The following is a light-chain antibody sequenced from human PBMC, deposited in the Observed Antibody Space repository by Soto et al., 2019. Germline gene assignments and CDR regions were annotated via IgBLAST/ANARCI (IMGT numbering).Light chain of an antibody. CDR3: CSYADGSIYF. CDR1: SRDVGAYDY. CDR2: YVD. V-gene: IGLV2-14*03. Sequence: QSAMTQPASGSGSPGQSITSSCTGTSRDVGAYDYVSWYLQYPDKAPQLLIYYVDHRPSGVSSRFSGFKSGNTASLTISGLQAADEGDYYCCSYADGSIYFFGTGTKLTVL. J-gene: IGLJ1*01.